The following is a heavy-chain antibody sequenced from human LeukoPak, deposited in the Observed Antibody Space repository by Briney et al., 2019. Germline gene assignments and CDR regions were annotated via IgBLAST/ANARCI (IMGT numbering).Heavy chain of an antibody. J-gene: IGHJ4*02. CDR1: GFTFSSYA. Sequence: GGSLRLSCAASGFTFSSYAMNWVRQAPGKGLEWVSTISGSDGSTYYADSVKGRFTISRDNSKNTLYLQMNSLRAEDTAVYYCAKSKVVAATMGRFGYWGQGTLVTVSS. CDR3: AKSKVVAATMGRFGY. CDR2: ISGSDGST. V-gene: IGHV3-23*01. D-gene: IGHD2-15*01.